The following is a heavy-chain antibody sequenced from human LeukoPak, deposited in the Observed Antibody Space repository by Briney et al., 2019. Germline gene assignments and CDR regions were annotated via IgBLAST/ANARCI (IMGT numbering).Heavy chain of an antibody. CDR1: GGSFSGYY. J-gene: IGHJ5*02. V-gene: IGHV4-34*01. CDR2: INHSGST. Sequence: PSETLSLTCAVYGGSFSGYYWSWIRQPPGKGLEWTGEINHSGSTNYNPSLKSRVTISVDTSKNQFSLKLSSVTAADTAVYYCASRRAGWFDPWGQGTLVTVSS. CDR3: ASRRAGWFDP.